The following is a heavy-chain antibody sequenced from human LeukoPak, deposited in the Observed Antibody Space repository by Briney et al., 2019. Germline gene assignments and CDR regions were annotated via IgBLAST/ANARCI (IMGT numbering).Heavy chain of an antibody. CDR3: AKDMEALRPGYYFMDV. Sequence: SGGSLRLSCAASGFTFGDFGMHWVRQGPGKGLEWVAGISWNSGSIGYADSVQGRFTVSRDNAKNSLYLQMNSLRAEDTALYFCAKDMEALRPGYYFMDVWGKGTTVTVSS. J-gene: IGHJ6*03. D-gene: IGHD6-6*01. CDR1: GFTFGDFG. V-gene: IGHV3-9*01. CDR2: ISWNSGSI.